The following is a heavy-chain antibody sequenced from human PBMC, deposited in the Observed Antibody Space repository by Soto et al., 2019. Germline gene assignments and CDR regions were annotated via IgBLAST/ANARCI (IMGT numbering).Heavy chain of an antibody. CDR3: ARDRDGYNFDYYGMDV. V-gene: IGHV3-11*01. Sequence: GGSLRLSSAASGFTFSDYYMSWIRQAPGKGLEWVSYISSSGSTIYYADSVKGRFTISRDNAKNSLYLQMNSLRAEDTAVYYCARDRDGYNFDYYGMDVWGQGTTVTVSS. D-gene: IGHD5-12*01. CDR1: GFTFSDYY. CDR2: ISSSGSTI. J-gene: IGHJ6*02.